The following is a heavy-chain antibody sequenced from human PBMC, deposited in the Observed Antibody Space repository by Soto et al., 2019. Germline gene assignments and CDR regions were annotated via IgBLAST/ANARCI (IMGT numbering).Heavy chain of an antibody. D-gene: IGHD6-19*01. J-gene: IGHJ4*02. CDR2: VSHDGRNT. CDR3: AKGGRQWLVPSDFNY. V-gene: IGHV3-30*18. CDR1: GFTFSDYA. Sequence: VQLVESGGGVVQPGRSLRLSCAASGFTFSDYAMHWVRQAPGKGLEWVAVVSHDGRNTHYADSVKGRFTISRDSSKNTFSLAMTGLRAEDRPVYYCAKGGRQWLVPSDFNYWGQGALVTVSS.